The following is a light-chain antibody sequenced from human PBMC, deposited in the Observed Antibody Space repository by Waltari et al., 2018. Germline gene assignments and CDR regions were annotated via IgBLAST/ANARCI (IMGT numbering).Light chain of an antibody. CDR1: QSVSPS. J-gene: IGKJ2*01. CDR2: ATA. CDR3: QQSHTFPYT. V-gene: IGKV1-39*01. Sequence: DTQLTQSPASLSAAVGDRVTITCRASQSVSPSLNWYQQKAGKPPKLLIFATANLQNGVPSRFSGGGSETDFTLTITSLQPEDSATYYCQQSHTFPYTFGQGTTLEIK.